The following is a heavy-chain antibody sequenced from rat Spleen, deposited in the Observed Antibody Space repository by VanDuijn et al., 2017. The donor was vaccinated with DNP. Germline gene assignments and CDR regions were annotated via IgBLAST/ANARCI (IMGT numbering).Heavy chain of an antibody. Sequence: EVHLVESGGGLVQPGRSLKLSCAASGFTFSDYYMAWVRQAPKKGLEWVATINYGGSSTYYRDSVKGRFTISRDNAKSTLYLQMDSLRSEDTATYYCATRSAPDYWGQGVMVTVSS. CDR3: ATRSAPDY. J-gene: IGHJ2*01. V-gene: IGHV5-7*01. D-gene: IGHD3-1*01. CDR1: GFTFSDYY. CDR2: INYGGSST.